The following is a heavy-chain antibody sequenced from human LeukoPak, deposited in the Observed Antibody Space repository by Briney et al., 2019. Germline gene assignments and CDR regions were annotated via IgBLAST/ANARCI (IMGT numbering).Heavy chain of an antibody. Sequence: GASVKVSCKASGYTFTSYGISWVRQAPGQGLEWMGWISAYNGNTNYAQKLQGRVTMTTDTSTSTAYMELRSLRSDDTAVYYCARVGAFRELLSEGDYWGQGTLVTVSS. CDR2: ISAYNGNT. D-gene: IGHD3-10*01. J-gene: IGHJ4*02. V-gene: IGHV1-18*04. CDR1: GYTFTSYG. CDR3: ARVGAFRELLSEGDY.